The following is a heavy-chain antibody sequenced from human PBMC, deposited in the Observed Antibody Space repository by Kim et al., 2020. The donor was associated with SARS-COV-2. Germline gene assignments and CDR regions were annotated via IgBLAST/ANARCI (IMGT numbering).Heavy chain of an antibody. J-gene: IGHJ2*01. CDR1: GFTFSTYA. CDR3: AKDHGGYLPPWYFEF. CDR2: ISDIGGSL. Sequence: GGSLRLSCAASGFTFSTYAMSWVRQAPGKGLEWVSAISDIGGSLNYADSVKGRFTISRDNSKNTVYLQMNSLRGEDTAVYYCAKDHGGYLPPWYFEFWGRGALVTVSS. V-gene: IGHV3-23*01. D-gene: IGHD6-13*01.